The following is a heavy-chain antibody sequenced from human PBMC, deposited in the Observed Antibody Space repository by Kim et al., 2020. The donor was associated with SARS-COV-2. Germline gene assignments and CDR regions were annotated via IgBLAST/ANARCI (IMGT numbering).Heavy chain of an antibody. V-gene: IGHV4-59*01. CDR3: AREASGSYAIDY. J-gene: IGHJ4*02. D-gene: IGHD1-26*01. Sequence: NYTPSLKSRVTISVDTSKNQFSLKLSSVTAADTAVYYCAREASGSYAIDYWGQGTLVTVSS.